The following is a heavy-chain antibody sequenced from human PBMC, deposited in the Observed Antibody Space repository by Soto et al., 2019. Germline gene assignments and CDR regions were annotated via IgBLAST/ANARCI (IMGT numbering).Heavy chain of an antibody. CDR2: ISSDGSST. D-gene: IGHD6-13*01. J-gene: IGHJ6*03. CDR1: GFTFRSYW. Sequence: EVQLVESGGGLVQPGGSLRLSCAASGFTFRSYWMHWVRQAPGKGLAWVARISSDGSSTSYADSVKGRFTISRDNAKNTRYLQMNSLRAEDTAVYYCALKHSSSWAYFYYYMDVWGKGTTVTVSS. V-gene: IGHV3-74*01. CDR3: ALKHSSSWAYFYYYMDV.